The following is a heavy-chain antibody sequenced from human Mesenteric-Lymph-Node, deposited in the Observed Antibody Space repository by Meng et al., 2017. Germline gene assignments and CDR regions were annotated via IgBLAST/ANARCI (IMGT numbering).Heavy chain of an antibody. Sequence: ASVKVSCKASGYTFTGYYMHWVRQAPGQGLEWMGRINPNSGGTNYAQKFQGRVTMTRDTSISTAYMELSRLRADDTAVYYCARVGIRVDRWVGDIVVVPAADQDYYYYYGMDVWGQGTTVTVSS. CDR3: ARVGIRVDRWVGDIVVVPAADQDYYYYYGMDV. J-gene: IGHJ6*02. CDR2: INPNSGGT. CDR1: GYTFTGYY. V-gene: IGHV1-2*06. D-gene: IGHD2-2*01.